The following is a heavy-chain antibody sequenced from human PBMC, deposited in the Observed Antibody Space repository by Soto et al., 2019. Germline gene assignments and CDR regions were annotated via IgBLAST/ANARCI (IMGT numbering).Heavy chain of an antibody. J-gene: IGHJ6*02. D-gene: IGHD3-10*01. CDR2: IRGSGGGT. CDR3: AKASGRVHYGMHV. CDR1: GFPFSKFA. V-gene: IGHV3-23*01. Sequence: GGSPRLYCAASGFPFSKFAMNWVRQAPGKGLECVSGIRGSGGGTYYADSVKGRFTISRDESRNMLYLEMNTLRGEDTAVYYCAKASGRVHYGMHVWGQGTTVTVSS.